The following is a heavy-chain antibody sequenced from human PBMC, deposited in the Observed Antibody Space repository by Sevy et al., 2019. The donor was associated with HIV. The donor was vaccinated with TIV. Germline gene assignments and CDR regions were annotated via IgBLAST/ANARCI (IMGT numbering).Heavy chain of an antibody. CDR2: ISTSGNMI. CDR3: VRDLGYSSGCYGPHFVH. Sequence: GGSLRLSCAASGFTFNNYYMTWIRQAPGKGLEWISYISTSGNMIYYADSVKGRFTISRDNAQDSLYLQMNSLRAEDTAVYFCVRDLGYSSGCYGPHFVHWGQGTLVTVSS. D-gene: IGHD6-19*01. V-gene: IGHV3-11*01. CDR1: GFTFNNYY. J-gene: IGHJ4*02.